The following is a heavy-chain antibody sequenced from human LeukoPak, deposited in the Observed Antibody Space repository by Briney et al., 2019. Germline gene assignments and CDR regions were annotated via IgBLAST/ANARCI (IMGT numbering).Heavy chain of an antibody. Sequence: PGRSLRLSCAASGFTFSSYGVHWVRQAPGKGLEWVAVISYDGSNKYYADSVKGRFTISRDNSKNTLYLQMNSLRAEDTAVYYCAKDLEGGNWFDPWGQGTLVTVSS. CDR3: AKDLEGGNWFDP. D-gene: IGHD3-16*01. CDR1: GFTFSSYG. J-gene: IGHJ5*02. V-gene: IGHV3-30*18. CDR2: ISYDGSNK.